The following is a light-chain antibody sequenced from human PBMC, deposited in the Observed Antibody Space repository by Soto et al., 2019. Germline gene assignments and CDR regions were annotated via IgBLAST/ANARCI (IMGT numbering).Light chain of an antibody. J-gene: IGLJ2*01. V-gene: IGLV2-14*03. CDR3: SSYASSTTAV. Sequence: QSALTQPASVSGSPGQSITISCTGTSSDIGSYNYVSWYQQHPGKAPKLMIYDVNKRPSGVSHRFSGSKSGNTASLTISGLQAEDEADYYCSSYASSTTAVFGGGTKLTVL. CDR1: SSDIGSYNY. CDR2: DVN.